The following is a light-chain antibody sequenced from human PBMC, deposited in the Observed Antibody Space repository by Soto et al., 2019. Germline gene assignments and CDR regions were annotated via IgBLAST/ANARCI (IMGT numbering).Light chain of an antibody. J-gene: IGKJ1*01. Sequence: DIVMTQSPDSLAVSLGERATINCKSSQSVLYSSNNKNYLAWYQQKPGQPPKLLIYWASTRESGVPDRFSGSGSGTDFTLTISSLRAEDVAVYYCQQYYNTRTFGQGTKVEIK. CDR2: WAS. V-gene: IGKV4-1*01. CDR3: QQYYNTRT. CDR1: QSVLYSSNNKNY.